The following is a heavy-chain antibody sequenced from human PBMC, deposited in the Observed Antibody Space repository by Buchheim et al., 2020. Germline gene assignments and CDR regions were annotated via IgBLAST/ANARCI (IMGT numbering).Heavy chain of an antibody. J-gene: IGHJ6*03. V-gene: IGHV4-34*01. CDR3: ARAIFYLPTLYYMDV. Sequence: QVQLQQWGAGQLKPSETLSLTCGVHDGSFSGHYWTWIRQAPGKGLEWKGEINQSGSTDYNPSLKSRLTISVDKSRNQFSLRLSSVTAADTAVYYCARAIFYLPTLYYMDVWGKGTT. CDR1: DGSFSGHY. D-gene: IGHD2-15*01. CDR2: INQSGST.